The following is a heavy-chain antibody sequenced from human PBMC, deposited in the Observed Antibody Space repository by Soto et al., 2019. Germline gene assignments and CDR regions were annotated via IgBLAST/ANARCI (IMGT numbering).Heavy chain of an antibody. CDR3: AKDGHTHSTVVYYYGMDV. V-gene: IGHV3-30*18. Sequence: HPGGSLRLSCAASGFTFSSYGMHWVRQAPGKGLEWVAVISYDGSNKYYADSVKGRFTISRDNSKNTLYLQMNSLRAEDTAVYYCAKDGHTHSTVVYYYGMDVWGQGTTVTSP. J-gene: IGHJ6*02. CDR2: ISYDGSNK. CDR1: GFTFSSYG. D-gene: IGHD4-17*01.